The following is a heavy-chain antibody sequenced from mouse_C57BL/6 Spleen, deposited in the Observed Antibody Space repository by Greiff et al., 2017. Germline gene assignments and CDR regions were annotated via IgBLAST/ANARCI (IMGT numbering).Heavy chain of an antibody. J-gene: IGHJ4*01. V-gene: IGHV1-81*01. CDR2: IYPRSGNT. Sequence: QVQLQQSGAELARPGASVKLSCKASGYTFTSYGISWVKQRTGQGLEWIGEIYPRSGNTYYNEKFKGKAPLTADKSSSTAYMELRSLTSEDSAVYFCARSDYYGSSYDAMDYWGQGTSVTVSS. CDR3: ARSDYYGSSYDAMDY. D-gene: IGHD1-1*01. CDR1: GYTFTSYG.